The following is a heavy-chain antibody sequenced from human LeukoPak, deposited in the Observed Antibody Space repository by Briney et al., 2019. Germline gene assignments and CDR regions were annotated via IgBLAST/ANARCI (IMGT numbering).Heavy chain of an antibody. D-gene: IGHD2-2*01. CDR3: TTGAIARDWFDP. J-gene: IGHJ5*02. CDR2: IKQDGSEK. CDR1: XFXXXXYA. Sequence: XFXXXXYAMSWVRQAPGKGLEWVANIKQDGSEKYYVDSVKGRFTISRDNAKNSLYLQMNSLRAEDTAVYYCTTGAIARDWFDPWGQGTLVTVSS. V-gene: IGHV3-7*01.